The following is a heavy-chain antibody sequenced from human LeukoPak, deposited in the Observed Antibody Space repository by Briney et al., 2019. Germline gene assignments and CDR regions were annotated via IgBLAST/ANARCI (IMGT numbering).Heavy chain of an antibody. CDR3: ARTVNPGIAVAGTSLYYFDY. CDR2: INHSGST. J-gene: IGHJ4*02. Sequence: SETLSLTCAVSGGSLSGYYWTWIRQPPGKGLEWIGEINHSGSTNYNPSLKSRVTISVDTSRKQFFLRLSSVTAADTAVYYCARTVNPGIAVAGTSLYYFDYWGQGTLVTVSS. CDR1: GGSLSGYY. D-gene: IGHD6-19*01. V-gene: IGHV4-34*01.